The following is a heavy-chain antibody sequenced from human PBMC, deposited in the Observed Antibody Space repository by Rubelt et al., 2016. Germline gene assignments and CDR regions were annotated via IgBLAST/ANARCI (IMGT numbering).Heavy chain of an antibody. V-gene: IGHV4-59*12. CDR2: VYYSGST. CDR1: GGSLRGYY. Sequence: QVQLQESGPRLVKPSETLSLTCTVSGGSLRGYYWNWIRQPPGKGLEWIGFVYYSGSTTYNPSLKGRVTMSVDTSKKQFSLKRTSVTAADTAVYYCARGGLRVGRAQPLWSQGTLVTVSS. D-gene: IGHD3/OR15-3a*01. J-gene: IGHJ4*02. CDR3: ARGGLRVGRAQPL.